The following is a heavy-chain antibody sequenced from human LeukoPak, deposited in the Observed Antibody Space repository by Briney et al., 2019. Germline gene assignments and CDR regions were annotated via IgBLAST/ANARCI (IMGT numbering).Heavy chain of an antibody. CDR1: GGSISSSSYY. V-gene: IGHV4-39*01. CDR2: IYYSGST. CDR3: ARHLSSSSGRYYYYYMDV. J-gene: IGHJ6*03. D-gene: IGHD6-6*01. Sequence: SETLSLTCTVSGGSISSSSYYWGWIRQPPGKGLEWIGSIYYSGSTYYNPSLKSRVTISVDTSKNQFSLKLSSVTAADTAVYYCARHLSSSSGRYYYYYMDVWGKGTTVTVSS.